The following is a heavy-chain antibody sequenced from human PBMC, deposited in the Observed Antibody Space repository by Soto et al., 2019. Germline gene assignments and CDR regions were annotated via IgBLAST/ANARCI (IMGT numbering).Heavy chain of an antibody. CDR1: GYTFTSYG. J-gene: IGHJ4*02. CDR3: ARDPSAGNPPRLASLDY. CDR2: ISAYNGNT. Sequence: QVQLVQSGAEVKKPGASVKVSCKASGYTFTSYGISWVRQAPGQGLEWMGWISAYNGNTNYAQKLQGRVTMTTDTATSTAYMELRSLRSDDTAVYYCARDPSAGNPPRLASLDYWGQGTLVTVSS. V-gene: IGHV1-18*01.